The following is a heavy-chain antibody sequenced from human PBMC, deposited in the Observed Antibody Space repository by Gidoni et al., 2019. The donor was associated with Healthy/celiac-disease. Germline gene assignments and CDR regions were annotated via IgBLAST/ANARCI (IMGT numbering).Heavy chain of an antibody. V-gene: IGHV4-31*03. D-gene: IGHD4-4*01. CDR2: IYYSGIT. CDR3: ARHPTVGWFDP. J-gene: IGHJ5*02. CDR1: GGSISSGGNY. Sequence: VQLQESGPGLVKPSQTLSLPCSVTGGSISSGGNYWSWIRPHPGKGLEWIGYIYYSGITDYNPSLKSRVTISVDTSKNQFSLKLSSVTAADTAVYYCARHPTVGWFDPWGQGTLVTVSS.